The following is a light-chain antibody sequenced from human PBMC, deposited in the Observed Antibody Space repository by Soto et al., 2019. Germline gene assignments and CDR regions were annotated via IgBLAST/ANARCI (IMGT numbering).Light chain of an antibody. CDR2: DAS. J-gene: IGKJ3*01. CDR1: QSVSSY. CDR3: QQRSNWQFT. V-gene: IGKV3-11*01. Sequence: EIVLTQSPATLSLSPGERATLSCRASQSVSSYLAWYQQKPGQAPRLLIYDASNRATGIPARFSGSGSGIDFTLTIRSLEPEDFAVYYCQQRSNWQFTFGPGTKVDIK.